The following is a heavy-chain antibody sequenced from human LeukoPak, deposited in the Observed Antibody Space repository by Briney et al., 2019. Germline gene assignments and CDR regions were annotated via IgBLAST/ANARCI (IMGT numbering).Heavy chain of an antibody. CDR1: GFTFSSYW. Sequence: PGGSLRLSCAASGFTFSSYWMSWVRQAPGKGLEWVANIKQDGSEKNYVDSVRGPFTISRDNAKNSLFLQMNSLRAEDTAVYYCASEGEIVGYGYFYWGQGTLVTVSS. CDR3: ASEGEIVGYGYFY. CDR2: IKQDGSEK. D-gene: IGHD5-18*01. V-gene: IGHV3-7*01. J-gene: IGHJ4*02.